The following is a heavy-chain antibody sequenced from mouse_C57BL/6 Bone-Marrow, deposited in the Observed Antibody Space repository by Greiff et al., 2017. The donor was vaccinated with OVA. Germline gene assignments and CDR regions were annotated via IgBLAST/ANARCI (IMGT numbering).Heavy chain of an antibody. J-gene: IGHJ2*01. V-gene: IGHV5-17*01. D-gene: IGHD2-1*01. Sequence: EVKLEESGGGLVKPGGSLKLSCAASGFTFSDYGMHWVRQAPEKGLEWVAYISSGSSTIYYADTVKGRFTISRDNAKNTLFLQMTSLRSEDTAMYYCAGAYGNYVYYFDYWGQGTTLTVSS. CDR2: ISSGSSTI. CDR3: AGAYGNYVYYFDY. CDR1: GFTFSDYG.